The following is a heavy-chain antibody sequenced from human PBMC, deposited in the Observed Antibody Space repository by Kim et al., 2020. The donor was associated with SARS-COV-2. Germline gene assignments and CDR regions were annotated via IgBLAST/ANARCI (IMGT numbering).Heavy chain of an antibody. CDR1: GYSFTSYW. CDR3: ARLATALDLGYCSGGSCYPNWFDP. Sequence: GESLKISCKGSGYSFTSYWISWVRQMPGKGLEWMGRIDPSDSYTNYSPSFQGHVTISADKSISTAYLQWSSLKASDTAMYYCARLATALDLGYCSGGSCYPNWFDPWGQGTLVTVSS. V-gene: IGHV5-10-1*01. J-gene: IGHJ5*02. D-gene: IGHD2-15*01. CDR2: IDPSDSYT.